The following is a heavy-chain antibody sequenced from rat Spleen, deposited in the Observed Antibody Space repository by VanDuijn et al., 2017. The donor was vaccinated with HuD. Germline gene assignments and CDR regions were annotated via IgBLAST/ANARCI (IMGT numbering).Heavy chain of an antibody. J-gene: IGHJ2*01. CDR3: ARRHYGYTDYFDY. CDR2: IVYDGSST. Sequence: EVRLVESGGGLVQPGRSLRLSCAASGFNFSDYAVAWVRQAPKKGLEWVATIVYDGSSTYYRDSVKGRFTISRDNTKSTLSLQMDSLRSEDTATYYCARRHYGYTDYFDYWGQGVMVPVSS. D-gene: IGHD1-11*01. V-gene: IGHV5-17*01. CDR1: GFNFSDYA.